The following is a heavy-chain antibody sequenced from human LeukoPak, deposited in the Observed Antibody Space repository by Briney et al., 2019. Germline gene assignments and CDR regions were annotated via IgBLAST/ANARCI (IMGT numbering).Heavy chain of an antibody. D-gene: IGHD6-6*01. CDR2: ISWNSGSI. Sequence: PGGSLRLSCAASGFTFDDYAMPWVRQAPGKGLEWVSGISWNSGSIGYADSVKGRFTISRDNAKNSLYLQMNSLRAEDTALYYCAKDIDSRNGMDVWGQGTMVTVSS. J-gene: IGHJ6*02. V-gene: IGHV3-9*01. CDR3: AKDIDSRNGMDV. CDR1: GFTFDDYA.